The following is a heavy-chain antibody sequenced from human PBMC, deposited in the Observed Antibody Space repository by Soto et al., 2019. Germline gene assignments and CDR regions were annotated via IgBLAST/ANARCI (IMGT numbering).Heavy chain of an antibody. CDR2: VYYSGST. D-gene: IGHD3-10*01. CDR1: GGSISSHS. J-gene: IGHJ4*02. V-gene: IGHV4-59*11. CDR3: ARRWGEGRVDY. Sequence: SETLSLTCTVSGGSISSHSWSWIRQPPGEGLEWIGEVYYSGSTNYNPSLKSRVTISVDKSKNQFSLKLSSVTAADTAVYYCARRWGEGRVDYWGQGTLVTVPQ.